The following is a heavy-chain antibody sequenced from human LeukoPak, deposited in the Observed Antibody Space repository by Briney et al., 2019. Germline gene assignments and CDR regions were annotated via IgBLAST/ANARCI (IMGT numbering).Heavy chain of an antibody. CDR2: IGNSGGST. CDR3: ATDDYGDYAPDAFDI. CDR1: GFAFSSYG. V-gene: IGHV3-23*01. D-gene: IGHD4-17*01. Sequence: GGTLRLSCAASGFAFSSYGMTWVRQAPGKGLEWVSTIGNSGGSTYYADSVKGRFTISRDNAKNSLYLQMNSLRAEDTAVYYCATDDYGDYAPDAFDIWGQGTMVTVSS. J-gene: IGHJ3*02.